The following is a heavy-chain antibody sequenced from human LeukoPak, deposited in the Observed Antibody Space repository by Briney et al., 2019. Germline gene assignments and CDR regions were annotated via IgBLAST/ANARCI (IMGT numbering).Heavy chain of an antibody. J-gene: IGHJ4*02. D-gene: IGHD3-10*01. V-gene: IGHV3-43*02. CDR3: AKTRVAGVIFDY. CDR2: ISGDGGSA. Sequence: PGGSLRLSSAPSGFTFDDYAMHWVRQAPGKGLEWVSLISGDGGSAYYADSVKGRFTISRDNSKNSLYLQMNSLRTEDTALYYCAKTRVAGVIFDYWGQGTLVTVSS. CDR1: GFTFDDYA.